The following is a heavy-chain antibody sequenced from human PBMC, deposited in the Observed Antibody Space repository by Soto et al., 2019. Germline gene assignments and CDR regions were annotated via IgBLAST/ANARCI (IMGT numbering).Heavy chain of an antibody. CDR2: ISAYNGNT. D-gene: IGHD2-2*01. CDR3: ARYFIVVVPAAENYYGMDV. J-gene: IGHJ6*02. Sequence: GASVKVSCKASGYTFTSYGISWVRRAPGQGLEWMGWISAYNGNTNYAQKLQGRVTMTTDTSTSTAYMELRSLRSDDTAVYYCARYFIVVVPAAENYYGMDVWGQGTTVTVSS. V-gene: IGHV1-18*04. CDR1: GYTFTSYG.